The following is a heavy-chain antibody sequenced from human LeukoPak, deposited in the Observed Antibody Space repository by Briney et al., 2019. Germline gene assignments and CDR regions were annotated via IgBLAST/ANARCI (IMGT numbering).Heavy chain of an antibody. CDR3: ARELFYYDSSGYYYGTDSYYYGMDV. CDR1: GYTFTGYY. J-gene: IGHJ6*02. V-gene: IGHV1-2*02. CDR2: INPNSGGT. D-gene: IGHD3-22*01. Sequence: ASVKVSCKASGYTFTGYYMHSVRQAPGQGLEWMGWINPNSGGTNYAQKFQGRVTMTRDTSISTAYMELSRLRSDDTAVYYCARELFYYDSSGYYYGTDSYYYGMDVWGQGTTVTVSS.